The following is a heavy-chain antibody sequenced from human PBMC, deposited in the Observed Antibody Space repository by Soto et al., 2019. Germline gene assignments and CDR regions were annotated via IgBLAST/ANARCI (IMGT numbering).Heavy chain of an antibody. D-gene: IGHD5-18*01. Sequence: KVSCRGSGYSFSSYWIGWVRQVPGKGLEWMGIIYPGDSDTTYSPSFQGQVTISADKSISTAYLQWSSLKAPDTAMYYCARWVQVTRSFDQWGQGTQVTVSS. CDR1: GYSFSSYW. CDR3: ARWVQVTRSFDQ. J-gene: IGHJ4*02. CDR2: IYPGDSDT. V-gene: IGHV5-51*01.